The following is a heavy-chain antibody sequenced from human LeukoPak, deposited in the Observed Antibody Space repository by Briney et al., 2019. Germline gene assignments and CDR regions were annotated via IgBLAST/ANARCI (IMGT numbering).Heavy chain of an antibody. CDR2: IHYSGST. D-gene: IGHD3-9*01. CDR3: ARASGVLPSFEWANWFDI. V-gene: IGHV4-39*01. Sequence: SETLSLTCTVSAGSIRSSDYYWPWIRQPPGRGLEWIATIHYSGSTFYKPPFKSRLTVSADTSRNQFYMKLSSVTAADTAVYYCARASGVLPSFEWANWFDIWGQGSLVTVSS. CDR1: AGSIRSSDYY. J-gene: IGHJ5*02.